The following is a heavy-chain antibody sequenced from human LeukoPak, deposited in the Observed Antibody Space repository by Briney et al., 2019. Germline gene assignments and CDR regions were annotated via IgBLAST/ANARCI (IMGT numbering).Heavy chain of an antibody. Sequence: GGSLRLSCAASGFTFSSYSMNWVRQAPGKGLEWVSSISSSSSYIYYADSVKGRFTISRDNAKNSLYLQMNSLRAEDMAVYYCAREIVGRGPHLFDYWGQGTLVTVSS. V-gene: IGHV3-21*01. D-gene: IGHD2-21*01. CDR3: AREIVGRGPHLFDY. CDR2: ISSSSSYI. J-gene: IGHJ4*02. CDR1: GFTFSSYS.